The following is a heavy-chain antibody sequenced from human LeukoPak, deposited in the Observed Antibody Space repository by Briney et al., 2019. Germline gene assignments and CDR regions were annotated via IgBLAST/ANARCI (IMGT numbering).Heavy chain of an antibody. V-gene: IGHV1-2*02. CDR2: INPNSGGT. J-gene: IGHJ5*02. Sequence: GASVKVCCKASGYTFTFYYMHWVRQAPGQGLEWMGWINPNSGGTNYAQKFQGRVTMTRDTSISTAYMELSRLRSDDTAVYYCARVLTMIVADNWFDPWGQGTLVTVSS. D-gene: IGHD3-22*01. CDR3: ARVLTMIVADNWFDP. CDR1: GYTFTFYY.